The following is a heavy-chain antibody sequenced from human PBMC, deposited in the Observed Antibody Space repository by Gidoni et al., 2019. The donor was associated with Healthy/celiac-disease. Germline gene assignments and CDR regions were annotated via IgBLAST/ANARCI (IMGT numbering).Heavy chain of an antibody. D-gene: IGHD2-2*01. Sequence: QVQLVQSGAEVKQPGSSVKVSCKASGGTFSSYAISWVRQAPGHGLEWMGGIIPIFGTANYAQKFQGRVTITADESTSTAYMELSSLRSEDTAVYYCAREDIVVVPAQYYGMDVWGQGTTVTVSS. J-gene: IGHJ6*02. V-gene: IGHV1-69*01. CDR2: IIPIFGTA. CDR1: GGTFSSYA. CDR3: AREDIVVVPAQYYGMDV.